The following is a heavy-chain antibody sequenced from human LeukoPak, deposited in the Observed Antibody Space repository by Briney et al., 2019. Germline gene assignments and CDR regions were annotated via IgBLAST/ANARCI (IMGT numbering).Heavy chain of an antibody. CDR3: ASYASGYNWLRV. CDR1: GHTFTTYY. CDR2: IHPGTGDT. V-gene: IGHV1-2*02. Sequence: GASVKVSCKASGHTFTTYYIHWVRQAPGQGLEWMDWIHPGTGDTNYAQKFQDRVTVTRDTSIATAYMDLIRLTSDDTAVYYCASYASGYNWLRVWGQGTLVTVSS. J-gene: IGHJ4*02. D-gene: IGHD1-1*01.